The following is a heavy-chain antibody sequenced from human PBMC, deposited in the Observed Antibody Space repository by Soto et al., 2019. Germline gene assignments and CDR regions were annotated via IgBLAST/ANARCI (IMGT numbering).Heavy chain of an antibody. D-gene: IGHD3-3*01. V-gene: IGHV3-23*01. CDR3: AKTVLRFLEWLLPGFDY. J-gene: IGHJ4*02. CDR2: ISGSGGST. Sequence: GGSLRLSCAASGFTFSSYAMSWVRQAPWKGLEWVSAISGSGGSTYYADSVKGRFTISRDNSKNTLYLQMNSLRAEDTAVYYCAKTVLRFLEWLLPGFDYWGQGTLVTVSS. CDR1: GFTFSSYA.